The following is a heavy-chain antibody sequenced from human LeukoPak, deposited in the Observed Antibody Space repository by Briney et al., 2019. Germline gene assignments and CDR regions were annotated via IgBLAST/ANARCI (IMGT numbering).Heavy chain of an antibody. CDR2: IYPGDSDT. Sequence: GESLKISCKGSGYSFTSYWIGWVRQMPGKGLEWMGIIYPGDSDTRYSPSFQGQVTISADKSISTAYLQWSSLKASDTAMYYCARRPHYDFWSGYYPWDYYYYYGMDVWGQGTTVTVSS. CDR1: GYSFTSYW. J-gene: IGHJ6*02. CDR3: ARRPHYDFWSGYYPWDYYYYYGMDV. V-gene: IGHV5-51*01. D-gene: IGHD3-3*01.